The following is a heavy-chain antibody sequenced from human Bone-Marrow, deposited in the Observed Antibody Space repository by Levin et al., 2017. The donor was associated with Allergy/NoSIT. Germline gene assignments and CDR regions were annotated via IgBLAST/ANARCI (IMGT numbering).Heavy chain of an antibody. Sequence: GGSLRLSCAASGFTFSSYGMHWVRQAPGKGLEWVAVISYDGSNKYYADSVKGRFTISRDNSKNTLYLQMNSLRAEDTAVYYCAVVATMNYYYYYMDGWGKGTTVTVSS. CDR2: ISYDGSNK. CDR3: AVVATMNYYYYYMDG. CDR1: GFTFSSYG. J-gene: IGHJ6*03. V-gene: IGHV3-30*03. D-gene: IGHD5-12*01.